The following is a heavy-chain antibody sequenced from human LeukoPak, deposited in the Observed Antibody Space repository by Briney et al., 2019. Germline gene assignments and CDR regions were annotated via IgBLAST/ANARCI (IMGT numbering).Heavy chain of an antibody. J-gene: IGHJ4*02. CDR1: GFTFSDHY. D-gene: IGHD5-24*01. CDR3: VRDGDDYNFDY. Sequence: GGSLRLSCAASGFTFSDHYMDWVRQAPGKGLVWVSRVKGDGSFTDYADSVKGRFTISRDNAKNTLYLQMYSLRAEDTAAYYCVRDGDDYNFDYWGQGSLVTVSS. V-gene: IGHV3-74*01. CDR2: VKGDGSFT.